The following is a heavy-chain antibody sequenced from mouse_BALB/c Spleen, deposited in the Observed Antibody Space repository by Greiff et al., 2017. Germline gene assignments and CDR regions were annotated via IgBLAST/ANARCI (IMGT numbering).Heavy chain of an antibody. CDR3: ARRGDGSSYNYYAMDY. J-gene: IGHJ4*01. Sequence: DVQLQESGPGLVKPSQSLSLTCTVTGYSITSDYAWNWIRQFPGNKLEWMGYISYSGSTSYNPSLKSRISITRDTSKNQFFLQLNSVTTEDTATYYCARRGDGSSYNYYAMDYWGQGTSVTVSS. V-gene: IGHV3-2*02. CDR1: GYSITSDYA. D-gene: IGHD1-1*01. CDR2: ISYSGST.